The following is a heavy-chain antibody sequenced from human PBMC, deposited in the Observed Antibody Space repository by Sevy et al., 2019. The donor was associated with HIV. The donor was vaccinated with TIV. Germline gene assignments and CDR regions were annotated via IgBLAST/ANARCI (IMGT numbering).Heavy chain of an antibody. Sequence: ASVKVSCNASGYSFTGYYMNWVRQAPGQGLEWMGWINPNTSDTTYSEKFEGRVTMTRDSSLSTAYLELRGLRSDDTAVYYCARDFLAVTSIPSDAFDIWGQGTLVTVSS. CDR2: INPNTSDT. J-gene: IGHJ3*02. CDR3: ARDFLAVTSIPSDAFDI. V-gene: IGHV1-2*02. CDR1: GYSFTGYY. D-gene: IGHD2-21*02.